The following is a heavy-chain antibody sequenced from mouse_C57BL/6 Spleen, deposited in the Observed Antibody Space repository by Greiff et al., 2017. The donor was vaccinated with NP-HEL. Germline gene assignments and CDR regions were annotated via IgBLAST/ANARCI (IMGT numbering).Heavy chain of an antibody. D-gene: IGHD3-2*02. CDR3: ASPHDSSGYDAMDY. V-gene: IGHV1-4*01. Sequence: VQLQQSGAELARPGASVKMSCKASGYTFTSYSMHWVKQRPGQGLEWIGYINPSSGYTKYNQKFKDKATLTADKSSSTAYMQLSSLTSEDSAVYDCASPHDSSGYDAMDYWGQGTSVTVSS. J-gene: IGHJ4*01. CDR1: GYTFTSYS. CDR2: INPSSGYT.